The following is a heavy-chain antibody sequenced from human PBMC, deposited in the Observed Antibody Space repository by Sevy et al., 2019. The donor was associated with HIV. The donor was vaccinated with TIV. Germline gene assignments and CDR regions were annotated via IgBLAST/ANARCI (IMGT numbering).Heavy chain of an antibody. CDR3: ASPLGGVVVTY. CDR2: VNPLSGAA. J-gene: IGHJ4*02. D-gene: IGHD3-22*01. Sequence: ASVKVSCKASGYTFTNYYIHWVRQAPGQGLAWMGWVNPLSGAAKSAQKFQDKVTMTRDTSIATAYMELNYLISDDTAVYYCASPLGGVVVTYWGQGTLVTVSS. CDR1: GYTFTNYY. V-gene: IGHV1-2*02.